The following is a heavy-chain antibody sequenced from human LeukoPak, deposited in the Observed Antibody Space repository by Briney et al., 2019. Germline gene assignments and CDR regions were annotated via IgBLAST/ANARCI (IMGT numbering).Heavy chain of an antibody. D-gene: IGHD2/OR15-2a*01. CDR2: INSDGSWT. V-gene: IGHV3-74*01. J-gene: IGHJ4*02. CDR3: VSFYETY. Sequence: GGSLRFSCAASGNYWMHWVRQVPGKGLVWVSHINSDGSWTSYADSVKGRFTISKDNAKNTVYLQMNSLRAEDTAVYYCVSFYETYWGRGTLVTVSS. CDR1: GNYW.